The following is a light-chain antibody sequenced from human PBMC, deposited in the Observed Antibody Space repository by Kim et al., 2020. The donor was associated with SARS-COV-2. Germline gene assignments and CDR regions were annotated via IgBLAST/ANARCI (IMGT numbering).Light chain of an antibody. CDR2: AAS. CDR3: QQYRSYPFT. CDR1: QDIGHY. Sequence: GYTVTITGRASQDIGHYLAWYQQRPGKAPKSLIYAASSLQSGVPSRFSGSGSGTDFTLIISSLQPEDFATYYCQQYRSYPFTFGPGTKVDIK. V-gene: IGKV1-16*01. J-gene: IGKJ3*01.